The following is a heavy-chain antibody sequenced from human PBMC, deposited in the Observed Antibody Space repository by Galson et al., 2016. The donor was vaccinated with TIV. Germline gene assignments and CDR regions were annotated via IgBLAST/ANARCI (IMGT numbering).Heavy chain of an antibody. V-gene: IGHV4-61*01. CDR1: GDSVSSDTYH. D-gene: IGHD3-22*01. CDR3: ARETYHFDRSGYFFDY. CDR2: VFHSGAT. Sequence: ETLSLTCTVSGDSVSSDTYHWTWIRQPPGKGLEWIGYVFHSGATNYNPSLKSRLTISVDTSKNQFSLKLTSVTAADTALYFCARETYHFDRSGYFFDYWGQGRLVTVSS. J-gene: IGHJ4*02.